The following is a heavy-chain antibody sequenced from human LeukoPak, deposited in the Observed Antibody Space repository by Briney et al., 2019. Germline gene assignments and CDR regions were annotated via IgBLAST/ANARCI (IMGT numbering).Heavy chain of an antibody. CDR3: ARHTPYYYYGMDV. V-gene: IGHV5-10-1*01. J-gene: IGHJ6*02. D-gene: IGHD2-2*02. CDR2: IDPSDSYT. Sequence: GESLQISCQGSGYSFTSYWISWVRQMPGKGLEWMGRIDPSDSYTNYSPSFQGHVTISADKSISTACLQWSSLKASDTAMYYCARHTPYYYYGMDVWGQGTTVTVSS. CDR1: GYSFTSYW.